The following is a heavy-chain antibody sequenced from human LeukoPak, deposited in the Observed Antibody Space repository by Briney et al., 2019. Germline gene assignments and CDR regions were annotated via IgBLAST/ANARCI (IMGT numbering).Heavy chain of an antibody. Sequence: GGSLRPSRAASGFTFSSYAMSWVRQAPGKGLEWVSAISGSGGSTYYADSVKGRFTISRDNSKNTLYLQMNSLRAEDTAVYYCAKDLNQYDFWSAICYGMDVWGQGTTVTVSS. J-gene: IGHJ6*02. CDR1: GFTFSSYA. CDR2: ISGSGGST. V-gene: IGHV3-23*01. D-gene: IGHD3-3*01. CDR3: AKDLNQYDFWSAICYGMDV.